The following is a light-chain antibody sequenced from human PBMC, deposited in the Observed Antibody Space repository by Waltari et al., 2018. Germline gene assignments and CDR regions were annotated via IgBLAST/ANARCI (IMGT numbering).Light chain of an antibody. V-gene: IGLV2-18*02. CDR3: GSYRTGSTLV. Sequence: QSALTQPPSVSKSLGQSVTISCTGTTSDIGGYNGVSWYQQRSGTAPRLLISEVSKRPSGVSDRFSGSKSGNTASLTISGLQAEDGADYYCGSYRTGSTLVFGGGTRLTVL. J-gene: IGLJ2*01. CDR1: TSDIGGYNG. CDR2: EVS.